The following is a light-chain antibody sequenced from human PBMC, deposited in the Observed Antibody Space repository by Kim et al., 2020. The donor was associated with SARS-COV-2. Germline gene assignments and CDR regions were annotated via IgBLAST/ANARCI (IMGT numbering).Light chain of an antibody. CDR1: SSDVGGYNY. J-gene: IGLJ2*01. CDR3: SSYTSSSTLV. CDR2: DVS. Sequence: GESITISCTGTSSDVGGYNYVSWYQQRPGKAPKLMIYDVSKRPSGVSNRFSGSKSGNTASLTISGLQAEDEADYYCSSYTSSSTLVFGGGTQLTVL. V-gene: IGLV2-14*04.